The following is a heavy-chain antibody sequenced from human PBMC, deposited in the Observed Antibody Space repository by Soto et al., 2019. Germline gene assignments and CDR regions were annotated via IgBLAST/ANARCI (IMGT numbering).Heavy chain of an antibody. Sequence: PSDTLSLTCSVSGASIRSHYWSWIRQPPGKGLEWIGYLYYGGSTNFNPSLESRVTISGDTSKNQFSLKLSSVTAADTAVYYCARDSSGWLRYYYYGMDVWGQGTTVTVSS. D-gene: IGHD6-19*01. V-gene: IGHV4-59*11. CDR3: ARDSSGWLRYYYYGMDV. CDR2: LYYGGST. CDR1: GASIRSHY. J-gene: IGHJ6*02.